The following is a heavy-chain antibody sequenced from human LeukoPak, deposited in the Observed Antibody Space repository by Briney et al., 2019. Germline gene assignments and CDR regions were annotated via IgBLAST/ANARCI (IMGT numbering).Heavy chain of an antibody. J-gene: IGHJ4*02. CDR2: ISDNGGSK. CDR1: GFIFSSSG. Sequence: PGGSLRLSCAASGFIFSSSGMSWVRQPPGKGLEWVSTISDNGGSKYYPDSVKGRFTISRDNSKNTLYLQMNSLRAEDTAVYYCAKGAYYDLWGQGTLVTVSS. D-gene: IGHD3-22*01. CDR3: AKGAYYDL. V-gene: IGHV3-23*01.